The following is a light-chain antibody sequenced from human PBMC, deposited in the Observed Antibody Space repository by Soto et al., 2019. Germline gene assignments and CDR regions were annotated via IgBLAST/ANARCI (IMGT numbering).Light chain of an antibody. CDR2: EVS. V-gene: IGLV2-18*01. Sequence: QSALTQPPSVSGSPGQSVTISCTGSSSDVGSYNRVSWYQQPPGAAPKLMIYEVSNRPSGVPDRFSGSKSGNTASLTISGLQAEDEADYYGSVYTGSSTLIFGGGTKRTVL. CDR1: SSDVGSYNR. J-gene: IGLJ2*01. CDR3: SVYTGSSTLI.